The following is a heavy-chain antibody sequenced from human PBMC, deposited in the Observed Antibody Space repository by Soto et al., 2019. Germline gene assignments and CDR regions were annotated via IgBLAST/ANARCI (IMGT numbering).Heavy chain of an antibody. Sequence: ASVKVSCKASGYTFTGYYMHWVRQAPGQGLEWMGWINPDSGGTNYAQKFQGSVTMTRDMSISTAYMELSRLRSDDTAVYYCARALYSSGQYYSYDGMDVWGQGTTVTVSS. J-gene: IGHJ6*02. CDR2: INPDSGGT. CDR1: GYTFTGYY. D-gene: IGHD6-19*01. V-gene: IGHV1-2*02. CDR3: ARALYSSGQYYSYDGMDV.